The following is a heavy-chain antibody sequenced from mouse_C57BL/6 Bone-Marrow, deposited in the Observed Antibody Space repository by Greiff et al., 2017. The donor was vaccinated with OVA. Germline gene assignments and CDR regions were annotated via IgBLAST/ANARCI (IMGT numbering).Heavy chain of an antibody. J-gene: IGHJ4*01. Sequence: VKVVESGPGLVQPSQSLSITCTVSGFSLTSYGVHWVRQSPGKGLEWLGVIWRGGSTDYNAAFMSRLSITKDNSKSQVFFKMNSLQADDTAIYYCAKGGYYVGAMDYWGQGTSVTVSS. CDR3: AKGGYYVGAMDY. CDR2: IWRGGST. V-gene: IGHV2-5*01. CDR1: GFSLTSYG. D-gene: IGHD2-3*01.